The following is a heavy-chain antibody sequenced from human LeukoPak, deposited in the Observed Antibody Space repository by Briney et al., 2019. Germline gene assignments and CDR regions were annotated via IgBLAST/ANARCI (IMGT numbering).Heavy chain of an antibody. CDR2: IYYSGST. J-gene: IGHJ4*02. CDR1: GGSISSSSYY. Sequence: SETLSLTCTVSGGSISSSSYYWGWIRQPPGKGLEWIGSIYYSGSTYYNPSLKSRVTISVDTSKNQFSLKLSSVTAADTAVYYCARLGGLVFDYWGQGTLVTVSS. V-gene: IGHV4-39*01. D-gene: IGHD6-19*01. CDR3: ARLGGLVFDY.